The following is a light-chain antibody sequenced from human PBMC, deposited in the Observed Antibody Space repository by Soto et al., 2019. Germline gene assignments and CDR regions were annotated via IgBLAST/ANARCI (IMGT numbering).Light chain of an antibody. CDR2: GAS. CDR3: QQYNNWPPVT. J-gene: IGKJ2*01. V-gene: IGKV3-15*01. CDR1: QSVSNN. Sequence: EIVMTQSPATLSVSPGERATLSCRASQSVSNNLAWYQEKPGQTPRLLIYGASTRTTGIPVRFSGSGSGTEFTLTISSLQSEDFSVYYCQQYNNWPPVTFGQGTKLEIK.